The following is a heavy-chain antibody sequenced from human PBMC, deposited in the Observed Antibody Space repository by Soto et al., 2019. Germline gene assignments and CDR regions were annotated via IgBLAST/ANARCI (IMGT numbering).Heavy chain of an antibody. CDR1: GFTFSSYE. CDR2: ISSSGSTI. V-gene: IGHV3-48*03. Sequence: GGSLRLSCAASGFTFSSYEMNWVRQAPGKGLEWVSYISSSGSTIYYADSVKDRFTISRDNAKNSLYLQMNSLRAEDTAVYYCARVGVGATFYFDYWGQGTLVTVSS. J-gene: IGHJ4*02. D-gene: IGHD1-26*01. CDR3: ARVGVGATFYFDY.